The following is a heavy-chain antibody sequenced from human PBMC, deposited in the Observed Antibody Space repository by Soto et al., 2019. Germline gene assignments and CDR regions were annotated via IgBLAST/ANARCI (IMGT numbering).Heavy chain of an antibody. J-gene: IGHJ6*02. Sequence: PGESLKISCKGPGYRFSSYWIAWVRQMPGKGLEWMGIIYPGDSDTIYSPSFQGQVTFSADKSTSTAYLQWSSLKASDSAMYYCARQGSNGAYYYYGMDVWGQGTTVTVSS. CDR2: IYPGDSDT. CDR1: GYRFSSYW. V-gene: IGHV5-51*01. D-gene: IGHD2-8*01. CDR3: ARQGSNGAYYYYGMDV.